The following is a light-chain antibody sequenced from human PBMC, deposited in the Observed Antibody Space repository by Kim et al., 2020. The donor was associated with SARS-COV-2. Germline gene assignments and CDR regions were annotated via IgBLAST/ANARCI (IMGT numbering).Light chain of an antibody. V-gene: IGLV3-21*04. Sequence: PEKPAPSPCGGGDIELKSVHWYQQRPGQAPLLVIYYDSDRPSGIPERFSGSNSGNTATLTISRVDAGDEADYYCQVWDSSSHHLVFGGGTQLTVL. CDR3: QVWDSSSHHLV. CDR2: YDS. CDR1: DIELKS. J-gene: IGLJ3*02.